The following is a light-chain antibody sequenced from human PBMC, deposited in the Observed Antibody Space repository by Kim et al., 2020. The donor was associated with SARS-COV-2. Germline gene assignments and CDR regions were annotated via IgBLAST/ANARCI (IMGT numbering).Light chain of an antibody. J-gene: IGLJ2*01. CDR1: KLGDKY. CDR3: QVWDSSTV. CDR2: QDT. V-gene: IGLV3-1*01. Sequence: VSVSPGQTATITCSGDKLGDKYVCWYQQKPGKSPLLVIYQDTKRPSGIPERFSGSTSGNTATLTISGTQAMDEADYYCQVWDSSTVFGGGTQLTVL.